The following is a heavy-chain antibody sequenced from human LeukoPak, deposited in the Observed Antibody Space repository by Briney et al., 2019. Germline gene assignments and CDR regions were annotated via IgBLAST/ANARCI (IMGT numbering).Heavy chain of an antibody. V-gene: IGHV1-18*04. Sequence: ASVKVSCKASGYTLTSNGISWVRQAPGQGLEWMGWVNTYNGNTNYAQNLQGRVTMTTDTSTSTAYMELRSLRSDDTAVYYCARQAGGYSSGWYQFHFDYRGQGTLVTVSS. D-gene: IGHD6-19*01. CDR3: ARQAGGYSSGWYQFHFDY. J-gene: IGHJ4*02. CDR2: VNTYNGNT. CDR1: GYTLTSNG.